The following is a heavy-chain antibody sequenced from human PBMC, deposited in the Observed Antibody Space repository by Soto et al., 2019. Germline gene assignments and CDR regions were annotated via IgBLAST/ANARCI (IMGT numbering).Heavy chain of an antibody. J-gene: IGHJ6*02. CDR1: GFTFSSYA. CDR2: ISYDGSNK. CDR3: ARVSDYYYYGMDV. V-gene: IGHV3-30-3*01. Sequence: QVQLVESGGGVVQPGRSLRLSCAASGFTFSSYAMHWVRQAPGKGLEWVAVISYDGSNKYYADSVKGRFTISRDNSKNTLYLQMNSLRAEDTAVYYCARVSDYYYYGMDVWGQGTTVTVSS.